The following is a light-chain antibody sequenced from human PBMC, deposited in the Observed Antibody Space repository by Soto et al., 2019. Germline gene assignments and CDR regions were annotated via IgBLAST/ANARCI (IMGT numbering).Light chain of an antibody. J-gene: IGLJ3*02. V-gene: IGLV2-11*01. CDR1: SSNVGAYNY. CDR3: CSYAGNSLWV. Sequence: QSALTQPGSVSGSTGESVTISCTGTSSNVGAYNYVSWYQQYPGKGPRLMIYDVSKWPSGVPDRFSGSKSGNTASLTISGLQAEDEADYYCCSYAGNSLWVFGGGTKLTV. CDR2: DVS.